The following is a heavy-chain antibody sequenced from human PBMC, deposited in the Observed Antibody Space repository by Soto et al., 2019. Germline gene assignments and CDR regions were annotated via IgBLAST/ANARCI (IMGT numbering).Heavy chain of an antibody. CDR3: VRVNAPEVTKY. Sequence: QVQLVQSGAEVKKPWASVKVSCKASGYTFTSYGISWVRQAPGQGLEWMGWISAYNGNTNYAQKLQGRVTMTTDTTTSTVYMGLRGLRSNDTAVYYCVRVNAPEVTKYWGQGTLGTVYS. V-gene: IGHV1-18*01. D-gene: IGHD3-3*01. CDR1: GYTFTSYG. J-gene: IGHJ4*02. CDR2: ISAYNGNT.